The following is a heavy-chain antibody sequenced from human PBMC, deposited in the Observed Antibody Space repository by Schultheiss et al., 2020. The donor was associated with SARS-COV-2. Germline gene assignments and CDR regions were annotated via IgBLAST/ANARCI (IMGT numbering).Heavy chain of an antibody. CDR3: ARGLGIAVAGADY. D-gene: IGHD6-19*01. CDR1: GFTFSSYW. Sequence: GGSLRLSCAASGFTFSSYWMSWVRQAPGKGLEWVGRIRSKANSYATAYAASVKGRFTISRDNAKNSLYLQMNSLRAEDTAVYYCARGLGIAVAGADYWGQGTLVTVSS. CDR2: IRSKANSYAT. J-gene: IGHJ4*02. V-gene: IGHV3-72*01.